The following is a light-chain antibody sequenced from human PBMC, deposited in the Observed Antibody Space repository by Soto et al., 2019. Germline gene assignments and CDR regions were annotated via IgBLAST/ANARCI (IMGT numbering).Light chain of an antibody. CDR3: ATWDDSLIGWV. CDR1: SSNIGSHT. CDR2: NNN. V-gene: IGLV1-44*01. Sequence: QPVLTQPPSASGTPGQRVTISCSGSSSNIGSHTVNWYQQLPRTAPKLLIYNNNQRPSGVPDRFSGSRSGTSASLAISGLQSEDEAHYYCATWDDSLIGWVFGGGTKLTVL. J-gene: IGLJ3*02.